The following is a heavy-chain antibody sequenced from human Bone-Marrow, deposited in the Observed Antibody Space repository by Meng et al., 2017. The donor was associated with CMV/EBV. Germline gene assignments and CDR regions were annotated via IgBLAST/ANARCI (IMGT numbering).Heavy chain of an antibody. CDR3: ARSSPWYFDFWSGPDY. Sequence: ASVQVSCKASGYRLTSYGINWVRQAPGQGLEWMGWSNPYTGSTDYLQKFQDRVTMTTDTSTSTTYMELRSLSSDDTAVYYCARSSPWYFDFWSGPDYWGQGTLVSVSS. J-gene: IGHJ4*02. CDR1: GYRLTSYG. V-gene: IGHV1-18*01. D-gene: IGHD3-3*01. CDR2: SNPYTGST.